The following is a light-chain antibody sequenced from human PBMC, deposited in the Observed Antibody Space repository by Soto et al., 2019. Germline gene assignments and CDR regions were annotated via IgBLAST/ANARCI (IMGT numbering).Light chain of an antibody. CDR3: QHYNEYSRA. CDR1: QSVYTW. Sequence: DIQMTQSPSTLSASVGDRVTITCRASQSVYTWLAWYQQKPGKAPQLLIWGVSNLESGVPSRFSGSGSGTEFTLPISSLQPDDFATYYCQHYNEYSRAFGQGTRVEIK. V-gene: IGKV1-5*01. CDR2: GVS. J-gene: IGKJ1*01.